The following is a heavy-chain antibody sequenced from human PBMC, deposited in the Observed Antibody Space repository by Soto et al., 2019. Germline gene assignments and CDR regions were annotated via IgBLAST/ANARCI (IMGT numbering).Heavy chain of an antibody. CDR3: ARGVEAGVDY. CDR2: MSPNSGNT. CDR1: GYTFTSLD. Sequence: QVQLVQSGAEVKEPGASVKVSCKASGYTFTSLDLNWMRQATGQGLEWMGWMSPNSGNTGYAEKFQGRVTMTWDTSKSTAYMELTGLTSEDTAVYYCARGVEAGVDYWGQGTLVTVSS. V-gene: IGHV1-8*01. J-gene: IGHJ4*02. D-gene: IGHD6-19*01.